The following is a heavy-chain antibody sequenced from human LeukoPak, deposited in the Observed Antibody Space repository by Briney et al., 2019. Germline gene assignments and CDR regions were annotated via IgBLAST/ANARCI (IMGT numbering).Heavy chain of an antibody. V-gene: IGHV4-61*08. D-gene: IGHD3-16*01. CDR3: ARSNSFYYDS. J-gene: IGHJ5*02. CDR1: GGSVSSSGSY. Sequence: SETLSLTCTVSGGSVSSSGSYWSWIRQPPRKGLEWFAYIYYSGSTTYNPSLKSRVIISVDTSKNQFSLRLSSVTAADTAVYYCARSNSFYYDSWGQGTLVTVSS. CDR2: IYYSGST.